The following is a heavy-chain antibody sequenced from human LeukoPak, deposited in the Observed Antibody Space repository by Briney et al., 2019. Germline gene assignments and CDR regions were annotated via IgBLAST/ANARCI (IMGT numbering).Heavy chain of an antibody. CDR2: IIPIFGTA. Sequence: ASVKVSCKASGGTFSSYAISWVRQAPGQGLEWMGGIIPIFGTANYAQKFQGRVTITADESTSTAYMELSSLRSEDTAVYYCAAVVVVPAGPFDYWGQGTLVTVSS. CDR1: GGTFSSYA. D-gene: IGHD2-2*01. CDR3: AAVVVVPAGPFDY. V-gene: IGHV1-69*13. J-gene: IGHJ4*02.